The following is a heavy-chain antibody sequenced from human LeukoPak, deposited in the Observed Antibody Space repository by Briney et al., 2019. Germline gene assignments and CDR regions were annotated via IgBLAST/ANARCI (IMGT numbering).Heavy chain of an antibody. CDR1: GGTFSSYT. J-gene: IGHJ5*02. CDR2: IIPILGIA. Sequence: ASVKVSCKASGGTFSSYTISWVRQAPGQGLEWMGGIIPILGIANYAQKFQGRVTITADKSTSTAYMELSSLRSEDTAVYYCARRYCSSTSCYWGFDPWGQGTLVTVSS. CDR3: ARRYCSSTSCYWGFDP. D-gene: IGHD2-2*01. V-gene: IGHV1-69*10.